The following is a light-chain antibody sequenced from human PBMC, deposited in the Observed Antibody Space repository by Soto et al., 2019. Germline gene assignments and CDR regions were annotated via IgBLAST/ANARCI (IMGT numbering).Light chain of an antibody. CDR1: RSNIGSNT. CDR3: ATWDDSLNGHVV. Sequence: QAVVSQPPSASGTPGQRVTISCSGSRSNIGSNTVNWYRQLPGTAPKLLMYSNNQRPSGVSDRFSGSKSGTSASLAVRGLQSEDEADYYCATWDDSLNGHVVFGGGTKVTVL. CDR2: SNN. V-gene: IGLV1-44*01. J-gene: IGLJ2*01.